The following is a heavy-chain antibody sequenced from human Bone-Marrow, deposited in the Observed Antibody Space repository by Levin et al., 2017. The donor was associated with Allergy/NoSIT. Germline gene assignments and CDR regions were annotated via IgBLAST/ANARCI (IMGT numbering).Heavy chain of an antibody. Sequence: GESLKISCKVSGYNFYTFWIGWVRQKPGKGLEWMGIIYPNDSDSRYNPSFQGHVTFSVDKATSTAYLRWNSLTTSDSAMYFCARLRPDDYDYWSGYYGTSLFDYWGQGTQVTVSS. D-gene: IGHD3-3*01. J-gene: IGHJ4*02. CDR1: GYNFYTFW. V-gene: IGHV5-51*01. CDR2: IYPNDSDS. CDR3: ARLRPDDYDYWSGYYGTSLFDY.